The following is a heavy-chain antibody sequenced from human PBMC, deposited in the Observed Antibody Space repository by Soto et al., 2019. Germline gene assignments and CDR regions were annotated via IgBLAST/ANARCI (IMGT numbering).Heavy chain of an antibody. J-gene: IGHJ6*02. CDR2: INPNTGDA. Sequence: ASVKVSCKASGYSFTGYYIHWLRQAPGQGPEWMGWINPNTGDAKYAQKFQGWVTLTRDTSISTAYMELNRLKSDDTAVFYCVREGGTFGFSLGELFPTQNDHYYGMDVWGQGTTVTVSS. CDR3: VREGGTFGFSLGELFPTQNDHYYGMDV. V-gene: IGHV1-2*04. D-gene: IGHD3-10*01. CDR1: GYSFTGYY.